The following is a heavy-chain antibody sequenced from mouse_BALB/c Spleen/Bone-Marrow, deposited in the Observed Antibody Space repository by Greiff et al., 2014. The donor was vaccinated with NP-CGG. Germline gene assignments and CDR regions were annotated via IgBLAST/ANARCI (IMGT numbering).Heavy chain of an antibody. CDR2: INPSNGGT. CDR1: GYTFTSYY. Sequence: VQLQQSGAELVKPGASVKLSCKASGYTFTSYYTYWVKQRPGQGLEWIGEINPSNGGTNFNEKFKSRATLTVDKSSSTAYMQLSSLTSEDSAVYYCTRSPHWGQGTSVTVSS. CDR3: TRSPH. V-gene: IGHV1S81*02. J-gene: IGHJ4*01.